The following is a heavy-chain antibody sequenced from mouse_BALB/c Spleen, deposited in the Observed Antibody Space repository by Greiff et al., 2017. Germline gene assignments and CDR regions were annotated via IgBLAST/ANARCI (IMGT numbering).Heavy chain of an antibody. CDR1: GYAFSSYW. CDR2: IYPGDGDT. Sequence: QVQLQQSGAELVRPGSSVKISCKASGYAFSSYWMNWVKQRPGQGLEWIGQIYPGDGDTNYNGKFKGKATLTADKSSSTAYMQLSSLTSEDSAVYFCARSGAYYRYLFAYWGQGTLVTVSA. D-gene: IGHD2-14*01. V-gene: IGHV1-80*01. J-gene: IGHJ3*01. CDR3: ARSGAYYRYLFAY.